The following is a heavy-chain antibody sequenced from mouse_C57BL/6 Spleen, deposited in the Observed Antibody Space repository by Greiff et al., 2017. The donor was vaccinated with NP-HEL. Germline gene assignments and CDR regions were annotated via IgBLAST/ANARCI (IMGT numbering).Heavy chain of an antibody. CDR1: GYTFTSYW. D-gene: IGHD2-4*01. CDR3: ARWDYDVDVGYYFDY. CDR2: INPSNGGT. V-gene: IGHV1-53*01. J-gene: IGHJ2*01. Sequence: QVQLKESGTELVKPGASVKLSCKASGYTFTSYWMHWVKQRPGQGLEWIGNINPSNGGTNYNEKFKSKATLTVDKSSSTAYMQLSSLTSEDSAVYYCARWDYDVDVGYYFDYWGQGTTLTVSS.